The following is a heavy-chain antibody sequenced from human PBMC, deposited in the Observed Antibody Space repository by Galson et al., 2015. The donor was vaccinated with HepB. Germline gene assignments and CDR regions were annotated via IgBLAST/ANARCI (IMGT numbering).Heavy chain of an antibody. V-gene: IGHV3-21*01. CDR2: ISSSSSYI. J-gene: IGHJ3*02. CDR1: GFTFSSYS. CDR3: ARDPRSGRYDADYTFEI. D-gene: IGHD1-26*01. Sequence: SLRLSCAASGFTFSSYSMSWVRQAPGKGLEWVSSISSSSSYIYYADSVKGRFTISRDNAKNSLYLQMNSLRAEDTAVYYCARDPRSGRYDADYTFEIWGQGTMVTVSS.